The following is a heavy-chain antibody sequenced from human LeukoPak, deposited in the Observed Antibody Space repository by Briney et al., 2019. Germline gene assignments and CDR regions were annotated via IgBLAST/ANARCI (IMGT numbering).Heavy chain of an antibody. CDR1: GFTFSSYA. J-gene: IGHJ4*02. CDR3: AKGGKWDVTPFDY. V-gene: IGHV3-23*01. D-gene: IGHD1-26*01. Sequence: GGSLRLSCAASGFTFSSYAMSWVRQAPGKGLEWVSGISSSGGSTYYADSVKGRFTISRDNSKNTLYLQVNSLRAEDTAVYYCAKGGKWDVTPFDYWGQGTLVTVSS. CDR2: ISSSGGST.